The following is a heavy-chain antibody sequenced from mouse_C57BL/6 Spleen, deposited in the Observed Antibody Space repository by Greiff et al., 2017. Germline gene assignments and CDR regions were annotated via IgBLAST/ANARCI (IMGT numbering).Heavy chain of an antibody. CDR1: GYTFTSYW. CDR2: INPSNGGT. Sequence: QVQLQQPGTELVKPGASVKLSCKASGYTFTSYWMHWVKQRPGQGLEWIGNINPSNGGTNYNEKFKSKATLTVDKSSSPAYMQLSSLTSEDSAVYYCATDSSGYGGFAYWGQGTLVTVSA. D-gene: IGHD3-2*02. CDR3: ATDSSGYGGFAY. V-gene: IGHV1-53*01. J-gene: IGHJ3*01.